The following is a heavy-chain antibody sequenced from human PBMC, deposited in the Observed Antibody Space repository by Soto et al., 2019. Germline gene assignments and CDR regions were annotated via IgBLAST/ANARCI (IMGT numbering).Heavy chain of an antibody. CDR1: GGSFSGYY. D-gene: IGHD3-22*01. CDR3: ARGRAIVVVKRPLSRYYFDY. V-gene: IGHV4-34*01. Sequence: QVQLQQWGAGLLKPSETLSLTCAVYGGSFSGYYWSWIRQPPGKGLEWMGEINHSGSTNYNPSLKSRVTISVDTSKNQFSLKLSSVSAADTAVYYCARGRAIVVVKRPLSRYYFDYWGQGTLVTVSS. CDR2: INHSGST. J-gene: IGHJ4*02.